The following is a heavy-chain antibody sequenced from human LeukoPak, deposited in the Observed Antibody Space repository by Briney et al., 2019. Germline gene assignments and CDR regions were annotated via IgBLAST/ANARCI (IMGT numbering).Heavy chain of an antibody. CDR3: AKDSDKYSYGRFAF. J-gene: IGHJ4*02. Sequence: PGGSLRLSCVASGFTFSSYAMNWVRQAPGKGLEWVSGISGSGGSTYYVDSVQGRFTISRDNSKGTLYLLMNSLGAEDTAVYYCAKDSDKYSYGRFAFWGQGTLVTVS. CDR1: GFTFSSYA. CDR2: ISGSGGST. D-gene: IGHD5-18*01. V-gene: IGHV3-23*01.